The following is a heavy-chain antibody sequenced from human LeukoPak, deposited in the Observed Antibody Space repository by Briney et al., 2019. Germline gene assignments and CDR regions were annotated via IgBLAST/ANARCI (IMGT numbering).Heavy chain of an antibody. V-gene: IGHV3-23*01. Sequence: PGGSLRLSCAASGFTFSSYAMSWVRQAPGKGLEWVSAISGSGGSTYYADSVKGRFTISRDNAKNTLFLHMNSLRAEDTAVYYCARDYYDSSGYLSGMDVWGQGTTVTVSS. CDR1: GFTFSSYA. J-gene: IGHJ6*02. D-gene: IGHD3-22*01. CDR3: ARDYYDSSGYLSGMDV. CDR2: ISGSGGST.